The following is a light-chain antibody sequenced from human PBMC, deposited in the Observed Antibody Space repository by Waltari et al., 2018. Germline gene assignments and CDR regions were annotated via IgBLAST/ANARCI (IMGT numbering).Light chain of an antibody. CDR3: QQYNTNSQGT. CDR2: KAS. CDR1: QRSGIW. Sequence: DIQITQSPSTLSGSIGDKVTIPCRASQRSGIWLAWYQQKPEKAPNLLIYKASNLESGVPSRFRGSGFGTEFTLTISSLQPDDFATYYCQQYNTNSQGTFGQGTKVEFK. V-gene: IGKV1-5*03. J-gene: IGKJ1*01.